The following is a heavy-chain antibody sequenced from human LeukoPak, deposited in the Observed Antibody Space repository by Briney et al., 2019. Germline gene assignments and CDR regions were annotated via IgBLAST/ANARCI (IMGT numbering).Heavy chain of an antibody. J-gene: IGHJ6*02. CDR2: VSYDGKYE. CDR3: AKVRGPLYYYAIDA. Sequence: PGSSLRLSCAASGFRFTNCAFHWVRQAPGKGPEWVATVSYDGKYEFYSDSVKGRFSISRNDSDNTVYLQMNSLRPEDSAVFYCAKVRGPLYYYAIDAWGQGTKVTVSS. V-gene: IGHV3-30*18. CDR1: GFRFTNCA. D-gene: IGHD1-14*01.